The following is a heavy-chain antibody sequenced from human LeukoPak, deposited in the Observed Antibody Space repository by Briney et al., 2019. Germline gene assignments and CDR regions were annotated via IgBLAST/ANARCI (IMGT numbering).Heavy chain of an antibody. CDR3: AKDKRRITMVRGVIDY. V-gene: IGHV3-30*18. J-gene: IGHJ4*02. Sequence: GGSLRLSCAASGFTFSSYGMHWVRQAPGKGLEWVAVISYDGSNKYYADSVKGRFTISRDNSKNTLYLQMNGLRAEDTAVYYCAKDKRRITMVRGVIDYWGQGTLVTVSS. D-gene: IGHD3-10*01. CDR1: GFTFSSYG. CDR2: ISYDGSNK.